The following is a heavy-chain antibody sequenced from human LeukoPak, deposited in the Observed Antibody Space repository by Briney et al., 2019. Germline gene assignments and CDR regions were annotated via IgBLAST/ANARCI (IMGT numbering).Heavy chain of an antibody. V-gene: IGHV4-39*07. CDR2: INHSGST. J-gene: IGHJ3*02. Sequence: SSETLSLTCTVSGGSIRSSSYYWGWIRQPPGKGLEWIGEINHSGSTNYNPSLKSRVTISVDTSKNQFSLKLSSVTAADTAVYYCARRTALRLGYCSGGSCSRAFDIWGQGTMVTVSS. CDR3: ARRTALRLGYCSGGSCSRAFDI. D-gene: IGHD2-15*01. CDR1: GGSIRSSSYY.